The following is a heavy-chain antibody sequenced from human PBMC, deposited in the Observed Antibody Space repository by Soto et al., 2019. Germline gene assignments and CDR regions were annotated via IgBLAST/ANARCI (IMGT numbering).Heavy chain of an antibody. D-gene: IGHD5-18*01. CDR1: GFTFSSYA. J-gene: IGHJ6*02. V-gene: IGHV3-23*01. CDR2: ISGSGGST. Sequence: GGSLRLSCAASGFTFSSYAMSWVRQAPGKGLEWVSAISGSGGSTYYADSVKGRFTISRDNSKNTLYLQMNSLRAEDTAVYYCAKDNGGYSYGPTHYGMDVWGQGTTVTVSS. CDR3: AKDNGGYSYGPTHYGMDV.